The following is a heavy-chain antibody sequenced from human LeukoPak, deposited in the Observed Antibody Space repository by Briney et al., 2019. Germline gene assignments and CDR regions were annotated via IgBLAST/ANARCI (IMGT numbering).Heavy chain of an antibody. CDR2: IYYSGST. J-gene: IGHJ4*02. CDR3: ASSMLWSPFDY. D-gene: IGHD5-18*01. Sequence: SSETLSLTCTVSGGSISSYYWSWIRQPPGKGLEWIGYIYYSGSTNYNPSLKSRVTISVDTSKNQFSLKLSSVTAADTAVYYCASSMLWSPFDYWGQGTLVTVSS. CDR1: GGSISSYY. V-gene: IGHV4-59*01.